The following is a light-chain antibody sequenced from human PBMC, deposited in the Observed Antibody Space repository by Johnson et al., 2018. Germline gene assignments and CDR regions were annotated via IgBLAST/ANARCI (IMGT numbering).Light chain of an antibody. CDR3: GTWDSSLRAGNV. Sequence: QSVLTQPPSVSAAPGQKVTISCSGSSSNIGNNYVSWYQQLPGTAPKLLIYENNKRPSGIPDRFSGSKSGTSATLGIPGPQTGDEPDYYCGTWDSSLRAGNVFGTGTKVTVL. CDR2: ENN. V-gene: IGLV1-51*02. J-gene: IGLJ1*01. CDR1: SSNIGNNY.